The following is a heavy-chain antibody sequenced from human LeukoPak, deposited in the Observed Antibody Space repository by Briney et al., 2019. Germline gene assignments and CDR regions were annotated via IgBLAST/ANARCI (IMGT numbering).Heavy chain of an antibody. Sequence: GGSLRLSCAASGFTFDDYAMHWVRQAPGKGLEWVSGISWNSGSIGYADSVKGRFTISRDNAKNTLYLQMNSLRAEDTAVYYCARGAYGDYLPWGQGTLVTVSS. V-gene: IGHV3-9*01. D-gene: IGHD4-17*01. J-gene: IGHJ5*02. CDR2: ISWNSGSI. CDR3: ARGAYGDYLP. CDR1: GFTFDDYA.